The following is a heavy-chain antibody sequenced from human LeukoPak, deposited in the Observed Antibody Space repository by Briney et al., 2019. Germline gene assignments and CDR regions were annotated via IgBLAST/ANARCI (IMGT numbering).Heavy chain of an antibody. CDR1: GGSISDHY. V-gene: IGHV4-59*11. CDR3: AREPPGTSGYDS. CDR2: ISNNGST. D-gene: IGHD5-12*01. J-gene: IGHJ4*02. Sequence: SETLSLTCTVSGGSISDHYWSWIRQPPGGGLEWIGYISNNGSTNYNPSLKSRVTISVDTSKNQLSLKLTAAIAADTAVYYCAREPPGTSGYDSWGQGTLVTVSS.